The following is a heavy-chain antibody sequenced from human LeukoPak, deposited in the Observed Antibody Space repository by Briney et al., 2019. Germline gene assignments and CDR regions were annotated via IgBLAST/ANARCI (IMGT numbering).Heavy chain of an antibody. D-gene: IGHD1-20*01. CDR2: IIPIFGTA. Sequence: SVKVSCKASGCTFSSYAISWVRQAPGQGLEWMGGIIPIFGTANYAQKFQGRVTITTDESTSTPYMELSSLRSEDTAVYYCARDSLGDNWKQPPYYYYYYMDVWGKGTTVTVSS. J-gene: IGHJ6*03. CDR1: GCTFSSYA. CDR3: ARDSLGDNWKQPPYYYYYYMDV. V-gene: IGHV1-69*05.